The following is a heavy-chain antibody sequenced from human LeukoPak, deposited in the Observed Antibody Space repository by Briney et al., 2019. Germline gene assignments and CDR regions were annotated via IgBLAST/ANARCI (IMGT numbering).Heavy chain of an antibody. CDR3: ARVREQQLVYWFDP. CDR2: IYYSGST. Sequence: SETLSLTCAVSGGSISSSNYYWGWIRQPPGKGLEWIGSIYYSGSTYYNPSLKSRVIISIDTSKNQFSLKVSSVTAADTAVYYCARVREQQLVYWFDPWGQGTLVTVSS. D-gene: IGHD6-13*01. CDR1: GGSISSSNYY. J-gene: IGHJ5*02. V-gene: IGHV4-39*07.